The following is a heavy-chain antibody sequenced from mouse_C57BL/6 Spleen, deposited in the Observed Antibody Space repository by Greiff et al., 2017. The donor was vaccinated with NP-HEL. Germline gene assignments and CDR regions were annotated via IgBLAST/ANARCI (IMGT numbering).Heavy chain of an antibody. V-gene: IGHV2-5*01. J-gene: IGHJ4*01. CDR3: AKRDDYDGFYYAMDY. CDR1: GFSLTSYG. D-gene: IGHD2-4*01. Sequence: QVHVKQSGPGLVQPSQSLSITCTVSGFSLTSYGVHWVRQSPGKGLEWLGVIWRGGSTDYNAAFMSRLSITKDNSKSQVFFKMNSLQADDTAIYYCAKRDDYDGFYYAMDYWGQGTSVTVSS. CDR2: IWRGGST.